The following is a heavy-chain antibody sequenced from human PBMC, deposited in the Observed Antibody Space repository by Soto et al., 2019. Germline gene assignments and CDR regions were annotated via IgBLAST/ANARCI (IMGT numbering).Heavy chain of an antibody. CDR1: GGTFSSYA. D-gene: IGHD6-6*01. J-gene: IGHJ4*02. CDR3: ERDYWIAASQGQPFDY. CDR2: IIPIFGTA. V-gene: IGHV1-69*13. Sequence: ASVKVSCKASGGTFSSYAISWVRQAPGQGLEWMGGIIPIFGTANYAQKFQGRVTITADESTSTAYMELRSLRSEDTAVYYCERDYWIAASQGQPFDYWGQVSLVTVSA.